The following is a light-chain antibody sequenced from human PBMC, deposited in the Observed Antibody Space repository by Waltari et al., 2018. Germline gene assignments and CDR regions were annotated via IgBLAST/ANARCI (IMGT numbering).Light chain of an antibody. CDR1: NIGSEP. CDR2: YDS. CDR3: QVWASTSDRV. J-gene: IGLJ2*01. Sequence: SYVLTQPPSVSVAPGETARITCGGANIGSEPVHWYQQKPGQAPVVVIYYDSDRPSGIPDRFSGSNSGNAATLTISRVEAGDEADYYCQVWASTSDRVFGGGTKLTVV. V-gene: IGLV3-21*04.